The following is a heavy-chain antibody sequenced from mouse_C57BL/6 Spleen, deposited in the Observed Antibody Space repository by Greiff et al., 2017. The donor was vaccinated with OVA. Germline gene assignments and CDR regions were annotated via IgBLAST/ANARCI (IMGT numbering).Heavy chain of an antibody. Sequence: EVKLEESGGGLVQPGGSMKLSCVASGFTFSNYWMNWVRQSPEKGLEWVAQIRLKSDNYATHYAESVKGRFTISRDDSKSSVYLQMNNLRAEDTGIYYCTDLGFYAMDYWGQGTSVTVSS. J-gene: IGHJ4*01. CDR3: TDLGFYAMDY. CDR2: IRLKSDNYAT. V-gene: IGHV6-3*01. CDR1: GFTFSNYW. D-gene: IGHD4-1*01.